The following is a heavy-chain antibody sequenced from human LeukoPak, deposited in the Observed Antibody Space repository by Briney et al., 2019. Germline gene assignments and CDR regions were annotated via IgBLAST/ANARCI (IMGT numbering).Heavy chain of an antibody. Sequence: SETLSLTCTLSGGTVTSSTYFWGWIRQPPGKGLEWIGSISYSGATYYNPSLKSRVSMSVHTSKNQFSLKLSSVTAADTAVYYCARPYYYDSRIDPWGQGILVTVSS. CDR1: GGTVTSSTYF. D-gene: IGHD3-22*01. CDR3: ARPYYYDSRIDP. CDR2: ISYSGAT. J-gene: IGHJ5*02. V-gene: IGHV4-39*07.